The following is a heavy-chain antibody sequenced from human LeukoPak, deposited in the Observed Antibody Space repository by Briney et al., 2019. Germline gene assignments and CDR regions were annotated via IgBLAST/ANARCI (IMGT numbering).Heavy chain of an antibody. CDR2: IGTAGDT. D-gene: IGHD6-13*01. CDR3: ARAKYVGAAAWGDFDY. J-gene: IGHJ4*02. Sequence: SGGSLRLSCAASGFTFSSYDMHWVRQATGKGLEWVSAIGTAGDTYYPGSVKGRFTISRENAKNSLYLQMNSLRAGDTAVYYCARAKYVGAAAWGDFDYWGQGTLVTVSS. V-gene: IGHV3-13*01. CDR1: GFTFSSYD.